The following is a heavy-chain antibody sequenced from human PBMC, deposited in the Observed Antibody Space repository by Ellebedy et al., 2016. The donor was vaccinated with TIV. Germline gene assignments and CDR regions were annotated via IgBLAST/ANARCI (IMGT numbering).Heavy chain of an antibody. CDR1: GYTFTGYY. Sequence: AASVKVSCKASGYTFTGYYMHWVRQAPGQGLEWMGWINPNSGGTNYAQKFQGRVTMTRDTSISTAYMELSRLRSDDTAVYYCARCGSVVTAIWASYWGQGTLVTVSS. D-gene: IGHD2-21*02. CDR3: ARCGSVVTAIWASY. V-gene: IGHV1-2*02. CDR2: INPNSGGT. J-gene: IGHJ4*02.